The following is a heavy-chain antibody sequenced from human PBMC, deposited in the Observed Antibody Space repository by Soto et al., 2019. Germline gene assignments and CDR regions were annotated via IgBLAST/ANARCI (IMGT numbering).Heavy chain of an antibody. CDR2: IIPIFGTA. Sequence: GASEKVSCKASGGTFSSYAISWVRQAPGQGLEWMGGIIPIFGTANYAQKFQGRVTITADESTSTAYMELSSRRSEDTAVYYCARRGYDAFDIWGQGTMVTVSS. D-gene: IGHD6-25*01. J-gene: IGHJ3*02. CDR1: GGTFSSYA. CDR3: ARRGYDAFDI. V-gene: IGHV1-69*13.